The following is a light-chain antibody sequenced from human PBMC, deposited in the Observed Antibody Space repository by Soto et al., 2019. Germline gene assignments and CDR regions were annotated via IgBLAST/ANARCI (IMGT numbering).Light chain of an antibody. CDR3: QQYSGYPWT. V-gene: IGKV1-5*03. J-gene: IGKJ1*01. Sequence: DIQMTQSPSTLSASVGDRVTITCRASQTISSWLAWYQQKPGKAPKLLIYKASSVENGVPSRFSGSGSGTDFTLTISSLQPDDFATYYCQQYSGYPWTFGQGTKVEIK. CDR1: QTISSW. CDR2: KAS.